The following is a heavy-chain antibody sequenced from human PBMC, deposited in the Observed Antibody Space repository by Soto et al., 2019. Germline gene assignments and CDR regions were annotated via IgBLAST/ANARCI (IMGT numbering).Heavy chain of an antibody. CDR1: GFTFSDHY. CDR2: TRNKANSYTT. D-gene: IGHD3-22*01. Sequence: PGGSLRLSCAASGFTFSDHYMDWVRQAPGKGLEWVGRTRNKANSYTTEYAASVKGRFTISRDDSKNSLYLQMNSLKTEDTAVYYCTTVLYYFDSSGFPLLDYWGQGTLVTVSS. J-gene: IGHJ4*02. V-gene: IGHV3-72*01. CDR3: TTVLYYFDSSGFPLLDY.